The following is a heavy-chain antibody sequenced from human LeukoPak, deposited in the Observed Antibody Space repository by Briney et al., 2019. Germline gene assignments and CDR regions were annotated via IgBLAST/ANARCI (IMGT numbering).Heavy chain of an antibody. Sequence: GASVKVSCKASGYTFTSYAMHWVRQAPGQRLEWMGWINAGNGNTKYSQKFQGRVTITRDTSASTAYMEPSSLRSEDTAVYYCARDSSSWYFGSYGMDVWAKGPRSPSP. D-gene: IGHD6-13*01. J-gene: IGHJ6*02. V-gene: IGHV1-3*01. CDR3: ARDSSSWYFGSYGMDV. CDR1: GYTFTSYA. CDR2: INAGNGNT.